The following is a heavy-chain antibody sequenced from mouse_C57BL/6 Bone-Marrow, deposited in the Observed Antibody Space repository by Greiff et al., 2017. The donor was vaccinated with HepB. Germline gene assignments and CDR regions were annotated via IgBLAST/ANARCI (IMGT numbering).Heavy chain of an antibody. V-gene: IGHV14-4*01. CDR1: GFDIKDDY. D-gene: IGHD2-3*01. Sequence: VQLQQSGAELVRPGASVKVSCTASGFDIKDDYMDWVKQRPEQGLEWIGWIDPENGDTEYDSKFQGKATITADTSSNTAYLQLSSLTSEDTAVYYCTTGIYDGSSYAMYYWCQGTSVTVSS. CDR2: IDPENGDT. CDR3: TTGIYDGSSYAMYY. J-gene: IGHJ4*01.